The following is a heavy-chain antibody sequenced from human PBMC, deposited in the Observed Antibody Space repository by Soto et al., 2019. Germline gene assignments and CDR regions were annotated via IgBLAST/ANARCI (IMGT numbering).Heavy chain of an antibody. J-gene: IGHJ4*02. CDR3: ARDLGGSHDY. CDR1: GFTFSTYW. Sequence: EVQLVESGGGLLQPGGSLRLSCAASGFTFSTYWMHWVRQAPGKGLVWVSRIKTDGSVTTYADSVKGRFTISRDNAKNTLYLQMNTLRAADTAVYYCARDLGGSHDYWGRGTLVTVSS. CDR2: IKTDGSVT. V-gene: IGHV3-74*01. D-gene: IGHD3-16*01.